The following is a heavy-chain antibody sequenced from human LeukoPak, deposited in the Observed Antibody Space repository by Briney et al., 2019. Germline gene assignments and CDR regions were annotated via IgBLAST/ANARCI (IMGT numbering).Heavy chain of an antibody. V-gene: IGHV4-31*03. D-gene: IGHD3-22*01. CDR3: ARFPTYYDSIGVDY. Sequence: QSSETLSLTCTVSGGSISSGGYYWSWIRQHPGKGLEWIGYIYYSGSTYYNPSLKSRVTISVDTSKNQFSLKLSSVTAADTAVYYCARFPTYYDSIGVDYWGQGTLVTVSS. J-gene: IGHJ4*02. CDR1: GGSISSGGYY. CDR2: IYYSGST.